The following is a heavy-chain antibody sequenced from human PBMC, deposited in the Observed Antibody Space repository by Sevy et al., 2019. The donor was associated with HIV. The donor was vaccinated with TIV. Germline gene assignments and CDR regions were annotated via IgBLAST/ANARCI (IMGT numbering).Heavy chain of an antibody. Sequence: SETLSLTCAVYGGSFSGYYWSWIRQPPGKGLEWIGEINHSGSTNYNPSLKSRVTISVDTSKNQFSLKLSSVTAADTAVYYCARGIKERITIFGVVTHRRGVGYWGQGTLVTVSS. CDR1: GGSFSGYY. D-gene: IGHD3-3*01. J-gene: IGHJ4*02. V-gene: IGHV4-34*01. CDR3: ARGIKERITIFGVVTHRRGVGY. CDR2: INHSGST.